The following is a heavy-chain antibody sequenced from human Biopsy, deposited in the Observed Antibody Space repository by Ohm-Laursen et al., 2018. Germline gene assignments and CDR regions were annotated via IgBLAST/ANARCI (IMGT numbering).Heavy chain of an antibody. Sequence: TLSLTCPVSGGSISSDYWSWIRQPPGKGLEWIGYISNRGSTNYNPSLRGRVTISVYTSKKQFSLKLTSVTAADTAVFFCARLYRLDDYWNDDPPDAFDVWGQGTMVTVSS. V-gene: IGHV4-59*01. CDR2: ISNRGST. CDR1: GGSISSDY. J-gene: IGHJ3*01. CDR3: ARLYRLDDYWNDDPPDAFDV. D-gene: IGHD3-3*01.